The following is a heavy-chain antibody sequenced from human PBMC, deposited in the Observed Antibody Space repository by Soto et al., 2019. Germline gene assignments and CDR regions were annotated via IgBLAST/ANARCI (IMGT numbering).Heavy chain of an antibody. J-gene: IGHJ4*02. CDR3: ARDAGTMVRGVIIARTDFDY. V-gene: IGHV1-8*01. CDR1: GYTFTSYD. CDR2: MNPNSGNT. D-gene: IGHD3-10*01. Sequence: QVQLVQSGAEVKKPGASVKVSRKASGYTFTSYDINWVRQATGQGLEWMGWMNPNSGNTGYAQKFQGRVTMTRNTSISTAYMELSSLRSEDTAVYYCARDAGTMVRGVIIARTDFDYWGQGTLVTVSS.